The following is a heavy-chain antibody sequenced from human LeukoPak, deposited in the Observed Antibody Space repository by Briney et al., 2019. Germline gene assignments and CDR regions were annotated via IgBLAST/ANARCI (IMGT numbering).Heavy chain of an antibody. J-gene: IGHJ4*02. D-gene: IGHD6-13*01. Sequence: GSLRLSCAASGFTFSSYTMNWLRQAPGKGLECASYINSRGSTISYADSVKGRFTISRDNPKNSLYLQMNSLRAEDTAVYYCARYWSSWSADFWGQGTLVTVSS. CDR2: INSRGSTI. CDR3: ARYWSSWSADF. CDR1: GFTFSSYT. V-gene: IGHV3-48*01.